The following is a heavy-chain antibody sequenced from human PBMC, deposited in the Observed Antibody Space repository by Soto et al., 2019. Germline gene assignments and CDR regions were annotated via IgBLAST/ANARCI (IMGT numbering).Heavy chain of an antibody. CDR2: IIPILGIA. V-gene: IGHV1-69*02. J-gene: IGHJ6*03. CDR1: GGTFSSYT. D-gene: IGHD1-7*01. CDR3: ASRSANSPGYYYYYMDV. Sequence: RASVKVSCKASGGTFSSYTISWVRQAPGQGLEWMGRIIPILGIANYAQKFQGRVTITADKSTSTAYMELSSLRSEDTAVYYCASRSANSPGYYYYYMDVWGKGTTVTVSS.